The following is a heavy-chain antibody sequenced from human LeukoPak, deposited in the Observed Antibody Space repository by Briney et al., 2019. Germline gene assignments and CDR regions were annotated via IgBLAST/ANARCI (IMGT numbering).Heavy chain of an antibody. D-gene: IGHD3-22*01. CDR2: IYPDDSDT. CDR3: ARRSYYDSGGYYYDF. J-gene: IGHJ4*02. Sequence: GESLKISCKGSGYIFTNYWIAWVHQMPGKGLEWMGIIYPDDSDTRYSPSFQGQVTISADKSISTAYQQWSSLKASDTAMYYCARRSYYDSGGYYYDFWGQGTLVTVSS. CDR1: GYIFTNYW. V-gene: IGHV5-51*07.